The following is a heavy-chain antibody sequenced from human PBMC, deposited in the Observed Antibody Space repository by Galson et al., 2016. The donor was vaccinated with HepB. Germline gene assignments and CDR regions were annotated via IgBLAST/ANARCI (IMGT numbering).Heavy chain of an antibody. CDR3: ATPGGSSDVFDI. CDR2: INQDGSEK. D-gene: IGHD6-6*01. V-gene: IGHV3-7*01. J-gene: IGHJ3*02. Sequence: SLRLSCAASGFTFSYYLMTWVRQAPGKGLEWVANINQDGSEKYYVDSVKDRFTISRDNAKNSLYLQMNSLRAEDTAVYYCATPGGSSDVFDIWGQGTMVTVSS. CDR1: GFTFSYYL.